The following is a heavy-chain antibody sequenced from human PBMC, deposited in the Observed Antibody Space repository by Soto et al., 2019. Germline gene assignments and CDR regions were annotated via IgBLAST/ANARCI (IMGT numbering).Heavy chain of an antibody. Sequence: QVQLVESGGDVVQPGRSLRLSCAASGFIFSDYGLHWVRQAPGKGLEWVAVIWYDGSKQYYADSVKGRFTISRDNSKNTVYLEMNSLRAEDTAVYYCTRDPRRGGSWDHFDYWGQGTLVTVSS. D-gene: IGHD6-13*01. CDR1: GFIFSDYG. J-gene: IGHJ4*01. V-gene: IGHV3-33*01. CDR3: TRDPRRGGSWDHFDY. CDR2: IWYDGSKQ.